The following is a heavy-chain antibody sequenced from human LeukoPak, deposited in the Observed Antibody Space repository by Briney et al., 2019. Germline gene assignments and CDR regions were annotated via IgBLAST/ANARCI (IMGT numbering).Heavy chain of an antibody. J-gene: IGHJ4*01. D-gene: IGHD6-19*01. V-gene: IGHV3-15*01. Sequence: GGSLRLSCAASGITFSNAWMRWVRQAPGKGLEWVGRIYSSSNGETTDYGAPVKARFTMSRDDSKNTLYLQMNSLKTADTAVYYCTTYSSGSCHFWSQGTLVTVSS. CDR1: GITFSNAW. CDR2: IYSSSNGETT. CDR3: TTYSSGSCHF.